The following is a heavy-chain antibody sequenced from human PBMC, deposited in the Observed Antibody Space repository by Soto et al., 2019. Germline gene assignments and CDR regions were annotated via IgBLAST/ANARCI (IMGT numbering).Heavy chain of an antibody. CDR3: ARDPIAAAGMGCYYYYGMDV. J-gene: IGHJ6*02. CDR1: GYTFTSYA. D-gene: IGHD6-13*01. V-gene: IGHV1-3*01. Sequence: SVKVSGKTSGYTFTSYAMHWVRQAPGQRLEWMGWINAGNGNTKYSQKFEGRVTITKDTSASTASMELSSLSSEDPAVYYCARDPIAAAGMGCYYYYGMDVWGQGTTVTVSS. CDR2: INAGNGNT.